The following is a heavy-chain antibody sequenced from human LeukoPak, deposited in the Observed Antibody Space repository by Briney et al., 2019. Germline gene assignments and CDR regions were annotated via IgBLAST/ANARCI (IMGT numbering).Heavy chain of an antibody. CDR2: INHSGST. CDR1: GGSFSGYY. V-gene: IGHV4-34*01. CDR3: ARDRGPYCGGDCYSPFDY. J-gene: IGHJ4*02. Sequence: PSETLSLTCAVYGGSFSGYYWSWIRQPPGKGLEWIGEINHSGSTNYNPSLKSRVTVSVDTSKNQFSLKLSSVTAADTAVYYCARDRGPYCGGDCYSPFDYWGQGTLVTVSS. D-gene: IGHD2-21*02.